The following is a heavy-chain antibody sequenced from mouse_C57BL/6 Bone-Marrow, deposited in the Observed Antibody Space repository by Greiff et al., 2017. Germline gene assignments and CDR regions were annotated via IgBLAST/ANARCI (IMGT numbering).Heavy chain of an antibody. CDR2: INPGSGGT. Sequence: VQLQQSGAELVRPGTSVKVSCKASGYAFTNYLIEWVKQRPGQGLEWIGGINPGSGGTNYNEKFKGKATLTADKSSSTAYMQLSSLTSEDSAVCFCARKNYYGSSPFAYWGQGTLVTVSA. CDR1: GYAFTNYL. J-gene: IGHJ3*01. V-gene: IGHV1-54*01. CDR3: ARKNYYGSSPFAY. D-gene: IGHD1-1*01.